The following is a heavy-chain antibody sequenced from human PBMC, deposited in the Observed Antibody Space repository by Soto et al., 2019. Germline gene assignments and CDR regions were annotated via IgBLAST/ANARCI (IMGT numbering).Heavy chain of an antibody. CDR2: VSSSGSTI. V-gene: IGHV3-11*01. CDR1: GFTFSDFY. D-gene: IGHD2-15*01. J-gene: IGHJ4*02. Sequence: QVQLVESGGGLVKPGGSLRLSCAASGFTFSDFYMTWIRQAPGKGLEWVAYVSSSGSTIFYADSVKGRFTISRDNANNSLFLEMSSLRAEDTAVYYCAREYTTNVVGPPGHWGQGTLGIVSS. CDR3: AREYTTNVVGPPGH.